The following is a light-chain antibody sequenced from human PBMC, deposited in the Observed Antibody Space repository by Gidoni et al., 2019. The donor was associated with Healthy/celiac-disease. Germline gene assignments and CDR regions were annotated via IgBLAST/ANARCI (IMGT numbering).Light chain of an antibody. CDR2: LGS. J-gene: IGKJ3*01. Sequence: DIVMTQSPLSLPVTPGEPASISCRSSQSLLHSNGYNYLDWYLQKPGQSPQLLIYLGSNRASGVPDRFSGSGSGTDFTLKISRVEAEDVGVYYCMQALQTPLFTLGPGTKVEIK. CDR1: QSLLHSNGYNY. V-gene: IGKV2-28*01. CDR3: MQALQTPLFT.